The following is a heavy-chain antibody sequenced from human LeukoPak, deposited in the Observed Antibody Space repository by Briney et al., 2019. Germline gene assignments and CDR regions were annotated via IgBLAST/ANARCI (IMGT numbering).Heavy chain of an antibody. CDR3: AHDRPGV. J-gene: IGHJ4*02. CDR1: GFAFSNYW. Sequence: GGSLRLSCAASGFAFSNYWMHWVRQVPGKGLVWVSRINDDGSATFYADSVKGRFTISRDNAKNTLFLQMSSLRAEDTAVYYCAHDRPGVWGQGTLVTVSS. CDR2: INDDGSAT. V-gene: IGHV3-74*01.